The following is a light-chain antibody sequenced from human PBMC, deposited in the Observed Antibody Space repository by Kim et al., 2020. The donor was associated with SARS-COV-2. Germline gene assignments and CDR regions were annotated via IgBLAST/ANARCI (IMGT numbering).Light chain of an antibody. CDR2: DTN. CDR3: LLSYGDVRV. V-gene: IGLV7-46*01. Sequence: PGGTVTLTCESSTGAVTSGHWPYWFQQRPGQTPKTRIYDTNYKHSWTPARFSGSLLGGKAALTLSGAQPDDEADYNCLLSYGDVRVFGGGTQLTVL. J-gene: IGLJ3*02. CDR1: TGAVTSGHW.